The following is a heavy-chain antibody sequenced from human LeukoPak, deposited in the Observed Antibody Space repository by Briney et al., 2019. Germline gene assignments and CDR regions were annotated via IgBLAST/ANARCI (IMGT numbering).Heavy chain of an antibody. J-gene: IGHJ4*02. Sequence: PGGSLRLSCAASGFAFDDYAMHWVRQAPGRGLEWVSLISGDGGSTYYADSVKGRFTISRDNSKNSLYLQMNSLRTEDTALYYCAKDIRGDGYNSRFEYWGQGTLVTVS. D-gene: IGHD5-24*01. CDR2: ISGDGGST. CDR3: AKDIRGDGYNSRFEY. V-gene: IGHV3-43*02. CDR1: GFAFDDYA.